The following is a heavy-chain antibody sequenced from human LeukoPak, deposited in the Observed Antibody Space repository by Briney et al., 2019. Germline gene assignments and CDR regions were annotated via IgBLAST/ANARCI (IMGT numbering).Heavy chain of an antibody. V-gene: IGHV4-39*01. CDR1: GGSISSSSHP. Sequence: KPSETLSLTCTVSGGSISSSSHPWGWIRQPPGKGLEWTGSIYYTGRTYYNPSLKSRVTISVDTSKNQFSLKLSSVTAADTAVYYCAQSLGSSNWIGNWFDPWGQGTLVTVSS. CDR2: IYYTGRT. D-gene: IGHD6-13*01. CDR3: AQSLGSSNWIGNWFDP. J-gene: IGHJ5*02.